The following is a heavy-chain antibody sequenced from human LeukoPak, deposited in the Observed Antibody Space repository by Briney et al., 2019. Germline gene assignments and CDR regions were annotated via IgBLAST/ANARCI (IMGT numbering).Heavy chain of an antibody. J-gene: IGHJ5*02. CDR1: GGSFSGYY. D-gene: IGHD3-10*01. Sequence: SETLSLTCAVYGGSFSGYYWSWIRQPPGKGLEWIGEINHSGSTNYNPSLKSRVTISVDTSKNQFSLKLSSVTAADTAVYYCARAWVTMGLTRGFDPWGQGTLVTVSS. V-gene: IGHV4-34*01. CDR2: INHSGST. CDR3: ARAWVTMGLTRGFDP.